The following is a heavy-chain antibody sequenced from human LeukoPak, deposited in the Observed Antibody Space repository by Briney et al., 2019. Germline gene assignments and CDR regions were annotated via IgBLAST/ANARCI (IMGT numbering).Heavy chain of an antibody. CDR3: ARVADSTGTTGIFTLYWFDP. Sequence: ASVKVSCKASGYTFTDYYIHWVRQAPGQGLEWMGWINPNSGGTNYAQKFQDRVTMTRDTSISTAYMELSGLTSDDTAVYYCARVADSTGTTGIFTLYWFDPWGQGTLVTVSS. CDR1: GYTFTDYY. J-gene: IGHJ5*02. D-gene: IGHD1-1*01. V-gene: IGHV1-2*02. CDR2: INPNSGGT.